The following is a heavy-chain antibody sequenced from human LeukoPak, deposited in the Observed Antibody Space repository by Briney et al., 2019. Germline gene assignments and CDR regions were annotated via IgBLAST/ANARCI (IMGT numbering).Heavy chain of an antibody. D-gene: IGHD4-11*01. CDR2: INPSGGST. Sequence: ASVKVSCTASGYTFTSYYMHWVRQAPGQGLEWMGIINPSGGSTSYAQKFQGRVTMTRDTSTSTVYMELSSLRSEDTAVYYCARDKAVRLQYYYYYYGMDVWGQGTTVTVSS. V-gene: IGHV1-46*01. CDR3: ARDKAVRLQYYYYYYGMDV. CDR1: GYTFTSYY. J-gene: IGHJ6*02.